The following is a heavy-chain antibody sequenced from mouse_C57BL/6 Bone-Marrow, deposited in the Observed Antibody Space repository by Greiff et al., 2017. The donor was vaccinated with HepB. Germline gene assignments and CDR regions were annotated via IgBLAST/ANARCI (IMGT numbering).Heavy chain of an antibody. CDR2: ISNGGGST. Sequence: EVMLVESGGGLVQPGGSLKLSCAASGFTFSDYYMYWVRQTPEKRLEWVAYISNGGGSTYYPDTVKGRFTISRDNAKNTLYLQMSRLKSEDTAMYYCARHEGDGGGFAYWGQGTLVTVSA. CDR3: ARHEGDGGGFAY. D-gene: IGHD2-3*01. V-gene: IGHV5-12*01. J-gene: IGHJ3*01. CDR1: GFTFSDYY.